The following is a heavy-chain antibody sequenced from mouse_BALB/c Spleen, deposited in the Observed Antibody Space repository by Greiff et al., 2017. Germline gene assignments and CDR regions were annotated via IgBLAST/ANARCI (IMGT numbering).Heavy chain of an antibody. D-gene: IGHD1-1*01. CDR1: GFAFSSYD. Sequence: DVKLVESGGGLVKPGGSLKLSCAASGFAFSSYDMSWVRQTPEKRLEWVAYISSGGGSTYYPDTVKGRFTISRDNAKNTLYLQMSSLKSEDTAMYYCARHYYGSILYFDYWGQGTTLTVSS. J-gene: IGHJ2*01. CDR2: ISSGGGST. V-gene: IGHV5-12-1*01. CDR3: ARHYYGSILYFDY.